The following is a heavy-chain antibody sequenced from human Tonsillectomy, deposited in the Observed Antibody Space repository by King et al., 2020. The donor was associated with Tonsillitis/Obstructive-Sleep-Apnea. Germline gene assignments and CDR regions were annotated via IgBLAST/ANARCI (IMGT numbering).Heavy chain of an antibody. Sequence: VQLQESGPGLVKPSETLSLTCTVSGGSISSYYWSWIRQPPGKGLEWIGYIYYSGSTNYNPALKSRVTISVDTSKNQFSLKLSSVTAADTAVYYCARTVSESSPFLGMDVWAQGTTVTVS. CDR3: ARTVSESSPFLGMDV. V-gene: IGHV4-59*08. CDR2: IYYSGST. CDR1: GGSISSYY. D-gene: IGHD3-3*01. J-gene: IGHJ6*02.